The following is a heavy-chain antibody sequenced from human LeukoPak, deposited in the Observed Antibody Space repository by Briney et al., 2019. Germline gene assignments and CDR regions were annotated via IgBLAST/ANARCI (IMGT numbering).Heavy chain of an antibody. CDR2: IYHSGST. Sequence: SETLSLTCTVSGYSISSGYYWGWIRQPPGKGLEWIGSIYHSGSTYYNPSLKSRVTISVDTSKNQFSLKLSSVTAADTAVYYCARVSGGNFYYYYYMDVWGKGTTVTVSS. V-gene: IGHV4-38-2*02. D-gene: IGHD4-23*01. CDR1: GYSISSGYY. CDR3: ARVSGGNFYYYYYMDV. J-gene: IGHJ6*03.